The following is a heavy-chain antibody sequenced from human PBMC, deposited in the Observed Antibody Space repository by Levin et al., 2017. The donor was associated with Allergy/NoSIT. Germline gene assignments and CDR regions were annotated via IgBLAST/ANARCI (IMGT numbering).Heavy chain of an antibody. Sequence: ASVKVSCKASGYTFTGYYMHWVRQAPGQGLEWMGRINPNSGGTNYAQKFQGRVTMTRDTSISTAYMELSRLRSDDTAVYYCARDHDYDILTGYYRPDWYFDLWGRGTLVTVSS. CDR1: GYTFTGYY. V-gene: IGHV1-2*06. J-gene: IGHJ2*01. CDR2: INPNSGGT. D-gene: IGHD3-9*01. CDR3: ARDHDYDILTGYYRPDWYFDL.